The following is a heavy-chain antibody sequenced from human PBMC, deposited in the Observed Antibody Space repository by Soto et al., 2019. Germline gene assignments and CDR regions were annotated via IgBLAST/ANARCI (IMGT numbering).Heavy chain of an antibody. CDR2: VYHSGTT. J-gene: IGHJ6*02. D-gene: IGHD3-9*01. Sequence: PSETLSLTCTVSGGSISSYYWSWIRQPPGKGPEWIGYVYHSGTTNYNPSLESRVTISVDTSKNQFSLKLSSVTAADTAVYYCARDLTYFDILTGYERYYGMDVWGQGTTVTVSS. V-gene: IGHV4-59*01. CDR1: GGSISSYY. CDR3: ARDLTYFDILTGYERYYGMDV.